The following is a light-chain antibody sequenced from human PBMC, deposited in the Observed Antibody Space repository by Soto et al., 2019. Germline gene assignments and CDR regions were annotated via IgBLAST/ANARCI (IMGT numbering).Light chain of an antibody. V-gene: IGKV1-5*01. CDR3: RQYNTYST. CDR1: QSISSW. Sequence: IQITQCPPTLNANVGDRVTITCRASQSISSWLAWYQQKPGKAPKLLIYDASSLESGVPSRFSGSGAGTDFPLTISVLASEDIASYDRRQYNTYSTVARGTRLEI. CDR2: DAS. J-gene: IGKJ5*01.